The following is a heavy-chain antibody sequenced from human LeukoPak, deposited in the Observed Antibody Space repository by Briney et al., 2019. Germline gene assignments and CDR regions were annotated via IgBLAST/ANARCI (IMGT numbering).Heavy chain of an antibody. Sequence: PSETLSLTCSVSGRSISSYYWSWIRQPPGKGLEWMGYIYYSGSNNYNPSLKSRVTISVDTPKKQFSLKLSSVPAADAAVFFWARGLMIAVAGRGEFHYWGQGTLVTVSS. CDR1: GRSISSYY. CDR3: ARGLMIAVAGRGEFHY. V-gene: IGHV4-59*12. D-gene: IGHD6-13*01. CDR2: IYYSGSN. J-gene: IGHJ4*02.